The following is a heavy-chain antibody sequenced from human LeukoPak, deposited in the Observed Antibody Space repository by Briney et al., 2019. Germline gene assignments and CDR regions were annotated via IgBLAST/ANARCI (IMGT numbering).Heavy chain of an antibody. CDR3: AKDRLSWHYPFDF. Sequence: GGSLRLSCAASGFTVSSTYMSWVRQAPGKGLEWVSVISGGGHNAYYADSVKGRFTISRDNSKNTLYLQMNSLRAEDTAVYYCAKDRLSWHYPFDFWGQGTLVTVSS. D-gene: IGHD6-13*01. CDR1: GFTVSSTY. V-gene: IGHV3-23*01. J-gene: IGHJ4*02. CDR2: ISGGGHNA.